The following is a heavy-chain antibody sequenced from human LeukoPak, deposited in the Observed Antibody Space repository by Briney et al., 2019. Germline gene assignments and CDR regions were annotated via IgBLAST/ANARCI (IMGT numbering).Heavy chain of an antibody. J-gene: IGHJ4*02. CDR2: ISRGGITI. V-gene: IGHV3-74*01. Sequence: GGSLRLSCAASGFTFSNYWMHWVRQGPGKGLVWVSRISRGGITITYADSVKGRFIISRDNAQNTVYLQMSSLRLEDTAFYYLAREYSGSSGRAFENWGQGALVTVSS. CDR3: AREYSGSSGRAFEN. CDR1: GFTFSNYW. D-gene: IGHD6-6*01.